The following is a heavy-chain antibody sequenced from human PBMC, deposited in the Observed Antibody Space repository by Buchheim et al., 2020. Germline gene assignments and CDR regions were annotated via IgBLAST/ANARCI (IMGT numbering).Heavy chain of an antibody. V-gene: IGHV3-30*18. J-gene: IGHJ6*03. CDR3: AKDFRTLYYYYYYMDV. CDR1: GFTFSSYG. CDR2: ISYDGSNK. Sequence: QVQLVESGGGVVQPGRSLRLSCAASGFTFSSYGMHWVRQAPGKGLEWVAVISYDGSNKYYADSVKGRFTISRDNSKNTLYLQMNSLRAEDTAVYYCAKDFRTLYYYYYYMDVWGKGTT. D-gene: IGHD1-14*01.